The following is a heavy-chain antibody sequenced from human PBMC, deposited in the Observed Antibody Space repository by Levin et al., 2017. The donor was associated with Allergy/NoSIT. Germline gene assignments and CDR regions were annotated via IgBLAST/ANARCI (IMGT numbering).Heavy chain of an antibody. J-gene: IGHJ2*01. CDR2: SKHKAESYAS. CDR3: VRTYSDGSHVSQPFDL. Sequence: GGSLRLSCVTSGFTFSECYMDWVRQAPGKGLEWVARSKHKAESYASEYAASVTGRFTISRDELKNSLFLQMNSLKAEDTAVYVCVRTYSDGSHVSQPFDLWGRGTLVTVSS. D-gene: IGHD3-22*01. V-gene: IGHV3-72*01. CDR1: GFTFSECY.